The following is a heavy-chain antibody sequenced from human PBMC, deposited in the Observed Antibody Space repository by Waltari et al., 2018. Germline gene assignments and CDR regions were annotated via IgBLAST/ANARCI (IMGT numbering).Heavy chain of an antibody. V-gene: IGHV3-23*01. J-gene: IGHJ2*01. CDR1: GFSFCHYP. CDR3: AKADFGDPFWYFDL. CDR2: MTADGRSR. Sequence: EVQLLESGGDLVQPGGSLRLSCAASGFSFCHYPLAWVRQAPGKGLEWVSTMTADGRSRNYADSVKGRFTISRDNSQNTLDLQMNTLRAEDTAVYFCAKADFGDPFWYFDLWGRGTLVTV. D-gene: IGHD4-17*01.